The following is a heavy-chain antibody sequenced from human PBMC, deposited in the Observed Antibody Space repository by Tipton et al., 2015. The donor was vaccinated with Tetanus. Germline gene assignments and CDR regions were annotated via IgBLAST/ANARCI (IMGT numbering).Heavy chain of an antibody. J-gene: IGHJ4*02. CDR2: RTPGSGNT. CDR3: ARAPNRISRAYDY. V-gene: IGHV1-3*01. D-gene: IGHD1-14*01. Sequence: QSGPEVRKPGASVKVSCEASGYTFSGYAIHWVRQAPGQGLEWMGWRTPGSGNTKYAQKFQGRVTITTDTSANIAYMELSSLTSEDTAVYYCARAPNRISRAYDYWGQGTQITVSS. CDR1: GYTFSGYA.